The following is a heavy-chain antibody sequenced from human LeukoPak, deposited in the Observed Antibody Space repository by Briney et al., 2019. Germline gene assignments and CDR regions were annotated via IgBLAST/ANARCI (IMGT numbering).Heavy chain of an antibody. CDR2: INPNSGDT. Sequence: ASVKVSCKASGYTFTGYYMHWVRQAPGQGLEWMGWINPNSGDTNYAQKLQGRVTVTTDTSTSTAYMELRSLRYDDTAVYYCARDRYGVRSGSCDYWGQGTLVTVSS. V-gene: IGHV1-2*02. D-gene: IGHD1-26*01. CDR3: ARDRYGVRSGSCDY. CDR1: GYTFTGYY. J-gene: IGHJ4*02.